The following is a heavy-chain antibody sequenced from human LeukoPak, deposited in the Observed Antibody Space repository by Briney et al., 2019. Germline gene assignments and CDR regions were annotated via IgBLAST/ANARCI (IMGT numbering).Heavy chain of an antibody. CDR1: GFTFSSYG. CDR3: ARDRTIAAAGTAPWFDP. V-gene: IGHV3-33*01. D-gene: IGHD6-13*01. Sequence: GGSLRLSCAASGFTFSSYGMHWARQAPGKGLEWVAVIWYDGSNKYYADSVKGRFTISRDNSKNTLYLQMNSLRAEDTAVYYCARDRTIAAAGTAPWFDPWGQGTLVTVSS. J-gene: IGHJ5*02. CDR2: IWYDGSNK.